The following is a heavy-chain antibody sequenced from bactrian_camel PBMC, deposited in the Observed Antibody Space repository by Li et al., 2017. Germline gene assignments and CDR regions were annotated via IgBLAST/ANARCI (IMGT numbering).Heavy chain of an antibody. V-gene: IGHV3S63*01. CDR1: GFSFDDSG. J-gene: IGHJ4*01. CDR2: VDSDGTT. Sequence: VQLVESGGDSVQVGGSLRLSCTASGFSFDDSGMGWFRQAPGKEREAVANVDSDGTTDYADPVKGRFTISRDNAKKMVFLEVNSLRPEDTAMYYCAASLGKTYCHAAFFLTRARPNFGYMGQGTQVTVS. D-gene: IGHD5*01.